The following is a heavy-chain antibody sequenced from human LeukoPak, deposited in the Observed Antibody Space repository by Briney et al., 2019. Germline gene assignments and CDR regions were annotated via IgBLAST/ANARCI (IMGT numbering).Heavy chain of an antibody. Sequence: GGSLRLSCAASGFTFSSYWMHWVRQAPGKGLEGLEWVSAISSSGDSTFYADAVKGRFTISRDNSKNTLSLQMNSLRAEDTAVFYCARISRFCGGDCYSYFDIWGQGTLVTVSS. V-gene: IGHV3-23*01. CDR2: ISSSGDST. CDR3: ARISRFCGGDCYSYFDI. D-gene: IGHD2-21*02. J-gene: IGHJ4*02. CDR1: GFTFSSYW.